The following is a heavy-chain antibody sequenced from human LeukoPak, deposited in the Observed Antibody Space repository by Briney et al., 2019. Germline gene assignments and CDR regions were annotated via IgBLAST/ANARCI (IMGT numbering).Heavy chain of an antibody. CDR2: IYYSGST. V-gene: IGHV4-4*02. CDR1: GGSISSSNW. J-gene: IGHJ3*02. D-gene: IGHD5-12*01. CDR3: ARHSRSGYSGYENAFDI. Sequence: TSGTLSLTCAVSGGSISSSNWWSWVRQPPGKGLEWIGSIYYSGSTYYTPSLKSRVTISVDTSKNQFSLKLSSVTAADTAVYYCARHSRSGYSGYENAFDIWGQGTMVTVSS.